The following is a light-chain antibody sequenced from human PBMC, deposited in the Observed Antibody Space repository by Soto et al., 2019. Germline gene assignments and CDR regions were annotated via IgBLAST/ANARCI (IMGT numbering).Light chain of an antibody. J-gene: IGKJ3*01. CDR2: GAS. CDR3: QQDCISPFT. CDR1: TSVNNYY. Sequence: EIVLQQTPGTLSLSPGERATLSCRASTSVNNYYLVWYQQKPGQTPMLLIYGASNRATGIPDRFSGSGSWTDFTLTISRLEPEDFAGYYCQQDCISPFTFGPGTNVDIK. V-gene: IGKV3-20*01.